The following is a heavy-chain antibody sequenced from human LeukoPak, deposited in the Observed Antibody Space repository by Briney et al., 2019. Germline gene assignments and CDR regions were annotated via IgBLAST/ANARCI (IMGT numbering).Heavy chain of an antibody. CDR2: IYYSGST. V-gene: IGHV4-61*01. CDR1: GGSVSSGSYY. D-gene: IGHD3-16*02. Sequence: SETLSLTCTVSGGSVSSGSYYWRWIRQPPGKGLEWIGSIYYSGSTNYNPSLNSRVTISVDTSKNQFSLKPSSVTAADTAVYYCARAGGMITFGGVIVTRPQYYFDYWGQGTLVTVSS. CDR3: ARAGGMITFGGVIVTRPQYYFDY. J-gene: IGHJ4*02.